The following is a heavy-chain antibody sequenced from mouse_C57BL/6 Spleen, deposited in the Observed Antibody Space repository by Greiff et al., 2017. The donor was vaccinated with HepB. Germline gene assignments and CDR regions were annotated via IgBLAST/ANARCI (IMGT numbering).Heavy chain of an antibody. J-gene: IGHJ2*01. V-gene: IGHV1-42*01. D-gene: IGHD1-2*01. CDR1: GYSFTGYY. Sequence: VQLQQSGPELVKPGASVKISCKASGYSFTGYYMNWVKQSPEKSLEWIGEINPSTGGTTYNQKFKAKATLTVDKSSSTAYMQLKSLTSEDSAVYYCARSTTAGQGFDYWGQGTTLTVSS. CDR3: ARSTTAGQGFDY. CDR2: INPSTGGT.